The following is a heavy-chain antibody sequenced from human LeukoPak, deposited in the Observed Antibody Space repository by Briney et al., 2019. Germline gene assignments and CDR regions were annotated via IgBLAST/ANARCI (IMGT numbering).Heavy chain of an antibody. J-gene: IGHJ4*02. CDR2: INHSGST. CDR3: AQGGSSYPFDY. CDR1: GGSFSGYY. Sequence: PSETLSLTCAVYGGSFSGYYWSWIRQPPGKGLEWIGEINHSGSTNYNPSLKSRVTISVDTSKNQFSLKLSSVTAADTAVYYCAQGGSSYPFDYWGQGTLVTVSS. D-gene: IGHD2-15*01. V-gene: IGHV4-34*01.